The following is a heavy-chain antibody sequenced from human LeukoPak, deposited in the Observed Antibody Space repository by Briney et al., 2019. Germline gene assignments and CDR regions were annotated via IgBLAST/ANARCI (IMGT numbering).Heavy chain of an antibody. CDR1: GGSFSGYY. J-gene: IGHJ4*02. CDR2: INHSGST. CDR3: ARGKVPPGIAAAGTGYYFDY. Sequence: PSETLSLTCAVYGGSFSGYYWSWIRQPPGKGLEWNGEINHSGSTNYNPSLKSRVTISVDTSKNQFSLKLSSVTAADTAVYYCARGKVPPGIAAAGTGYYFDYWGQGTLVTVSS. D-gene: IGHD6-13*01. V-gene: IGHV4-34*01.